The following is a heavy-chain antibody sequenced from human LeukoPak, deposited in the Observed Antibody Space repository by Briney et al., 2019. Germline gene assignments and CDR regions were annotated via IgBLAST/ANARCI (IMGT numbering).Heavy chain of an antibody. CDR2: ISYDGSNK. J-gene: IGHJ4*02. D-gene: IGHD4-17*01. CDR3: AKGDGDYGY. V-gene: IGHV3-30*18. Sequence: EGSLRLSCAASGFTFSSYGMHWVRQAPGKGLEWVAVISYDGSNKYYADSVKGRFTISRDNSKNTLYLQMNSLRAEDTAVYYCAKGDGDYGYWGQGTLVTVSS. CDR1: GFTFSSYG.